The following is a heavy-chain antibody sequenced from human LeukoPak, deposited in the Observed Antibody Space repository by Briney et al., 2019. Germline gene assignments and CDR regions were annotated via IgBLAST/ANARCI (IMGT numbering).Heavy chain of an antibody. CDR3: AKGAYDYIEVAYFDY. CDR2: IIGGGGST. CDR1: GFTFSSNT. J-gene: IGHJ4*02. V-gene: IGHV3-23*01. D-gene: IGHD5-12*01. Sequence: GGSLRLSCAASGFTFSSNTMSGVRQAPGKGRDGVSGIIGGGGSTYYADSVKGRFTISRDNSKNTLYLQVNSLTAEDTAVYYCAKGAYDYIEVAYFDYWGQGTLVTVSS.